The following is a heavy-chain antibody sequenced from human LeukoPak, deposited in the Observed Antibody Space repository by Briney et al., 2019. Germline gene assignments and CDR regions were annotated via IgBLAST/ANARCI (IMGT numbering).Heavy chain of an antibody. V-gene: IGHV1-2*04. CDR2: INPNSGGT. CDR1: GYTFTGYY. Sequence: AAVKVSCKASGYTFTGYYMHWVRQAPGQGLEWMGWINPNSGGTNYALKFQGWVTMTRDTSISTAYMELSRLRSDDTAVYYCAREDSVITMVRDYYYYGMDVWGQGTTVTVSS. CDR3: AREDSVITMVRDYYYYGMDV. J-gene: IGHJ6*02. D-gene: IGHD3-10*01.